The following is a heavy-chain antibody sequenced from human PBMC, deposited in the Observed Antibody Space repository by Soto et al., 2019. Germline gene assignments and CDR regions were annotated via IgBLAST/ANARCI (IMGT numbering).Heavy chain of an antibody. J-gene: IGHJ6*02. CDR3: TTSPQCYGDYEYYYYGMDV. CDR1: GFTFSNAW. Sequence: EVQLVESGGGLVKPGGSLRLSCAASGFTFSNAWMSWVRQAPGKGLEWVGRIKSKTDGGTTDYAAPVKGRFTISRDDSKNKLYLQVNSLKTEDTAVYYCTTSPQCYGDYEYYYYGMDVWGQGTTVTVSS. D-gene: IGHD4-17*01. V-gene: IGHV3-15*01. CDR2: IKSKTDGGTT.